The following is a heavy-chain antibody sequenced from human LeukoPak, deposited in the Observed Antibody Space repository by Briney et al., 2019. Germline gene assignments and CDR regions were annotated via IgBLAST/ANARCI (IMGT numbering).Heavy chain of an antibody. Sequence: KPGGSLRLSCAASGFTFSSYSMNWVRQAPGKGLEWVSYISSSSSYIYYADSVKGRFTISRDNAKNSLYLQMNSLRAEDTAVYYFARSKGHDAASRWGQGTLVTVSS. CDR3: ARSKGHDAASR. CDR1: GFTFSSYS. V-gene: IGHV3-21*01. D-gene: IGHD3-9*01. CDR2: ISSSSSYI. J-gene: IGHJ4*02.